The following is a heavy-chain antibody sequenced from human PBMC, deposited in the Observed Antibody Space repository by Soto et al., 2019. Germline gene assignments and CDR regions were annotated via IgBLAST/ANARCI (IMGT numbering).Heavy chain of an antibody. V-gene: IGHV3-30-3*01. CDR1: GFTFSSYA. Sequence: PGGSLRLSCAASGFTFSSYAMHWVRQAPGKGLEWVAVISYDGSNKYYADSVKGRFTISRDNSKNTLYLQMNSLRAEDTAVYYCERDLEQQQLHYPIDYWGQGPLVTVYS. CDR2: ISYDGSNK. CDR3: ERDLEQQQLHYPIDY. J-gene: IGHJ4*02. D-gene: IGHD6-13*01.